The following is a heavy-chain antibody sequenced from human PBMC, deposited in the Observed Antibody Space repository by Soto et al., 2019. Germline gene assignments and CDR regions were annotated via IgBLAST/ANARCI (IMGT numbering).Heavy chain of an antibody. CDR1: GFTFSSYA. Sequence: GGSLRLSCAASGFTFSSYAMSWVRQAPGKGLEWVSAISGSGGSTYYADSVKGRFTISRDNSKNTLYLQMNSLRAEDTAVYYCATVDTAMVPAYYYYGMDVWGQGTTVTVSS. CDR3: ATVDTAMVPAYYYYGMDV. J-gene: IGHJ6*02. D-gene: IGHD5-18*01. V-gene: IGHV3-23*01. CDR2: ISGSGGST.